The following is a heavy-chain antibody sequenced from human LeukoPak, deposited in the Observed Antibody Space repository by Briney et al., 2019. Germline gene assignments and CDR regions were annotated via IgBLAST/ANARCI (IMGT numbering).Heavy chain of an antibody. J-gene: IGHJ6*02. CDR1: GDTFTNYD. CDR2: MNPKSGNT. D-gene: IGHD6-13*01. Sequence: ASVKVSCKTSGDTFTNYDINWVRQATGQGLEWMGWMNPKSGNTGYAQKFQGRVTMTRNASISTGYMELSSLRSEDTAVYFCARVRTIAAAGPKYYYYGMDVWGQGTTVTVSS. V-gene: IGHV1-8*01. CDR3: ARVRTIAAAGPKYYYYGMDV.